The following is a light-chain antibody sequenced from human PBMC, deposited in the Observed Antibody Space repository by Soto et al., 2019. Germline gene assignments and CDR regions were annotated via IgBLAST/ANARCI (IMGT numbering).Light chain of an antibody. V-gene: IGKV3-11*01. CDR1: QSVKSY. CDR3: QQRINWPLT. Sequence: EIVMTQSPATLSVSPGGRATLSCRASQSVKSYLAWYQQIPGQSPRLLVYDVSKRATGIPARFSGSGSGTDFTLTISSLEPEDFAVYYCQQRINWPLTFGGGTKVEIK. J-gene: IGKJ4*01. CDR2: DVS.